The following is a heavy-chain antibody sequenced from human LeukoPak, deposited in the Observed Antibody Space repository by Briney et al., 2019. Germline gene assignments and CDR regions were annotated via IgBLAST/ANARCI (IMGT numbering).Heavy chain of an antibody. CDR2: ISYDGSNK. CDR1: GFTVSSNY. J-gene: IGHJ4*02. D-gene: IGHD2-2*02. CDR3: ARGYCSSTSCYTLSY. Sequence: PGGSLRLSCAASGFTVSSNYMSWVRQAPGKGLEWVAVISYDGSNKYYADSVRGRFTISRDNSKNTLYLQMNSLRAEDTAVYYCARGYCSSTSCYTLSYWGQGTLVTVSS. V-gene: IGHV3-30-3*01.